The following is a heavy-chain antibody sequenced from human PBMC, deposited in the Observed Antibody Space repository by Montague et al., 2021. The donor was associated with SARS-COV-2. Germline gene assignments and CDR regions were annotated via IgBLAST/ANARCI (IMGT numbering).Heavy chain of an antibody. CDR1: GDSVNSNQ. D-gene: IGHD6-19*01. J-gene: IGHJ3*01. CDR3: ARLIGSGWTDAFDF. Sequence: SETLSLTCVVSGDSVNSNQWTWVRQPPGKGLEWIGHVIYNGSTNYNPSLESRVTISIDTSKNQFALRLNSVSAADTAIYYCARLIGSGWTDAFDFWGQGTMVTVSS. V-gene: IGHV4-59*02. CDR2: VIYNGST.